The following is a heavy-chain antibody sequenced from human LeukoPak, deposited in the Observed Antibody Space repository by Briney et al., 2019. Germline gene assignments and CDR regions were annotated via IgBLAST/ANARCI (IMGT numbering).Heavy chain of an antibody. CDR2: IYHSGST. J-gene: IGHJ5*02. D-gene: IGHD4-17*01. CDR1: GGSISSYY. V-gene: IGHV4-59*12. CDR3: ARSPQGTATTANWLDP. Sequence: SETLSLTCTVSGGSISSYYWSWIRQPPGKGLEWIGSIYHSGSTYYNPSLKSRVTISLDTSKNQFSLNLISVPAADTAVYYCARSPQGTATTANWLDPWGQGTLVTVSS.